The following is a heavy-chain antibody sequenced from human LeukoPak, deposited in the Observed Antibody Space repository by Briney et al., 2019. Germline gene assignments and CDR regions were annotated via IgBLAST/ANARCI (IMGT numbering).Heavy chain of an antibody. D-gene: IGHD3-22*01. CDR1: GCTFTSYD. J-gene: IGHJ3*02. V-gene: IGHV1-8*01. Sequence: ASVKVSCKTSGCTFTSYDINWVRQATGQGLEWMGGMDGSSGKTAYAQKFLGRVTITRNTSISTAYMELSSLTSEDTAVYYCARLYYYASSGYDALDIWGQGTMVTVSS. CDR2: MDGSSGKT. CDR3: ARLYYYASSGYDALDI.